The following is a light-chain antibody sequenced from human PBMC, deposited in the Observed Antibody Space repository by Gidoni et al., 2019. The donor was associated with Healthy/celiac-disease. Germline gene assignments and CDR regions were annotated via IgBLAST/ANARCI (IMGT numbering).Light chain of an antibody. Sequence: QSVLTQPPSVSGAPGQKVTISCTGSSSTIGAGYDVHWYQQLPGTAPKLLIYGNSNRPSGVPDRFSGSKSGTSASLAITGLQAEDEADYYCQSYDSSLSASPYVVFGGGTKLTVL. J-gene: IGLJ2*01. V-gene: IGLV1-40*01. CDR3: QSYDSSLSASPYVV. CDR2: GNS. CDR1: SSTIGAGYD.